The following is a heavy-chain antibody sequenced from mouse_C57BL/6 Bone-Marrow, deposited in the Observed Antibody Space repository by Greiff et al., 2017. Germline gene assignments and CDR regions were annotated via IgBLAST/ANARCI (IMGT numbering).Heavy chain of an antibody. CDR3: ARGGPWVAY. D-gene: IGHD3-3*01. J-gene: IGHJ3*01. V-gene: IGHV1-19*01. CDR1: GYTFTDYY. CDR2: INPYNGGT. Sequence: VQLKQSGPVLVKPGASVKMSCKASGYTFTDYYMNWVKQSPGKSLEWIGVINPYNGGTSYNQKFKGKATLTVDKSSSTAYMQLNSLTSEDSAVYYCARGGPWVAYWGQGTLVTVSA.